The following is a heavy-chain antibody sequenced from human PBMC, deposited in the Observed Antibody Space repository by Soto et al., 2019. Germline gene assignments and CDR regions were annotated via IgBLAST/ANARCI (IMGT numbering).Heavy chain of an antibody. CDR1: GYSFTGYY. Sequence: HEHLVQSGAEVKRPGASLKVSCKASGYSFTGYYIHWVRQAPGQGLDWMGWINPDSGATNYAQNLQGRVTLTSDTSISTASMDLTSLTSDATAVYYCARGDYGTGGYPFPYFDYWGQGTLVIVSS. D-gene: IGHD2-8*02. CDR3: ARGDYGTGGYPFPYFDY. J-gene: IGHJ4*02. V-gene: IGHV1-2*02. CDR2: INPDSGAT.